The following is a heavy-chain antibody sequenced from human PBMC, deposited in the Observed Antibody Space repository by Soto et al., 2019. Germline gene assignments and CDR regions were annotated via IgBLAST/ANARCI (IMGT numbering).Heavy chain of an antibody. D-gene: IGHD6-19*01. V-gene: IGHV3-23*01. CDR2: ISGSGGST. CDR3: AKDDQRWGGWYMGHGAFDI. Sequence: EVQLLESGGGLVQPGGSLRLSCAASGFTFSSYAMSWVRQAPGKGLEWVSAISGSGGSTYYADSVKGRFTISRDNSKNTLYLQMNSLRAEDTAVYYCAKDDQRWGGWYMGHGAFDIWGQGTMVTVSS. J-gene: IGHJ3*02. CDR1: GFTFSSYA.